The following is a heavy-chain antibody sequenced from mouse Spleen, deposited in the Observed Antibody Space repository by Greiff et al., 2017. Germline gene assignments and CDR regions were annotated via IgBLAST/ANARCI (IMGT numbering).Heavy chain of an antibody. CDR3: ARGRGYDGGYYAMDY. V-gene: IGHV1-9*01. D-gene: IGHD2-2*01. J-gene: IGHJ4*01. CDR1: GYTFSSYW. CDR2: ILPGSGST. Sequence: VQGVESGAELMKPGASVKISCKATGYTFSSYWIEWVKQRPGHGLEWIGEILPGSGSTNYNEKFKGKATFTADTSSNTAYMQLSSLTSEDSAVYYCARGRGYDGGYYAMDYWGQGTSVTVSS.